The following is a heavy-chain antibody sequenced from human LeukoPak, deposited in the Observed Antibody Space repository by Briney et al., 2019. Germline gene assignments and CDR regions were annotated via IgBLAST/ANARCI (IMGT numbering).Heavy chain of an antibody. V-gene: IGHV4-39*07. CDR2: IYYSGST. CDR3: ARDNKQWLGHFDY. J-gene: IGHJ4*02. CDR1: GGSISSSSYY. D-gene: IGHD6-19*01. Sequence: PSETLSLTCTVSGGSISSSSYYWGWIRQPPGKGLEWIGSIYYSGSTYYNPSLKSRVTISVDTSKNQFSLKLSSVTAADTAVYYCARDNKQWLGHFDYWGQGTLVTVSS.